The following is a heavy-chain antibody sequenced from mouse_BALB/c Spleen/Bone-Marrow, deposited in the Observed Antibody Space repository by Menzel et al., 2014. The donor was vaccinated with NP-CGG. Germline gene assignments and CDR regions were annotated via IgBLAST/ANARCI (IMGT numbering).Heavy chain of an antibody. J-gene: IGHJ4*01. Sequence: QVHLQQPGPELVKPGASVRISCKASGYAFTSYYIHWVKQRPGQGLEWIGWIYPGNVNTKYDEKFKGKATLTADKSSSTAYMQLSSLTSEDSAVYFCAREGCLRDAMDYWGQGTSVTVSS. CDR2: IYPGNVNT. CDR1: GYAFTSYY. CDR3: AREGCLRDAMDY. D-gene: IGHD2-2*01. V-gene: IGHV1S56*01.